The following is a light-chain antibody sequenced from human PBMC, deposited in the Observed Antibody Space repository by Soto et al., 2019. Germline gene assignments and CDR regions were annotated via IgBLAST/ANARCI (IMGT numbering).Light chain of an antibody. CDR2: DSS. Sequence: IGLTQSPSALSLSPGETATLSCRASQNVDKFLAWYQQRPGQPPRLLIFDSSNRATGVPVRFSGSGSGTVFTLTIGSLGPEASAVYSCHRRKDWLPITFPQGTRLEIK. J-gene: IGKJ5*01. CDR3: HRRKDWLPIT. CDR1: QNVDKF. V-gene: IGKV3-11*01.